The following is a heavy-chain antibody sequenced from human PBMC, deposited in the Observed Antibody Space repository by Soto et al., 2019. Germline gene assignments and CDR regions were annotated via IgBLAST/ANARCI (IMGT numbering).Heavy chain of an antibody. J-gene: IGHJ5*02. CDR2: IIPIFGTA. CDR3: ARDGGDIVVVPSAFLINWFDP. V-gene: IGHV1-69*01. D-gene: IGHD2-2*01. Sequence: QVQLVQSGAEVKKPGSSVKVSCTASGGTFSSYAISWVRQAPGQGLEWMGGIIPIFGTANYAQKFQGRVTITADESTSAVYMELSSLRSEDTAVYYCARDGGDIVVVPSAFLINWFDPWGQGTLVTVSS. CDR1: GGTFSSYA.